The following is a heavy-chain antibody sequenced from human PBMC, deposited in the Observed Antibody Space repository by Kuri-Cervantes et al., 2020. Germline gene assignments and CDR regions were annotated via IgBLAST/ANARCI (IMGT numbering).Heavy chain of an antibody. V-gene: IGHV4-59*12. Sequence: GSLRLSCTVSGGSISSYYWSWIRQPPGKGLEWIGEIYHSGSTNYNPSLKSRVTISVDKSKNQFSLKLSSVTAADTAVYYCARGFFPGGAWFDPWGQGTLVTVSS. J-gene: IGHJ5*02. D-gene: IGHD3-16*01. CDR2: IYHSGST. CDR1: GGSISSYY. CDR3: ARGFFPGGAWFDP.